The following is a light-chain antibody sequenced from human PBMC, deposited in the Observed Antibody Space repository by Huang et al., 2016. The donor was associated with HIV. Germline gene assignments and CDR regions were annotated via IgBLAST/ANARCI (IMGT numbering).Light chain of an antibody. CDR3: QQFYSTPIT. Sequence: DIVMTQSPDSLAVSLGGRATINCKSSQSLLYRSNNKNYLAWYQQKPGQPPKLLIYWASTRESGVPDRFSGSGSGTDFTLTISSLQAEDVAVYHCQQFYSTPITFGQGTRLEIK. J-gene: IGKJ5*01. CDR2: WAS. V-gene: IGKV4-1*01. CDR1: QSLLYRSNNKNY.